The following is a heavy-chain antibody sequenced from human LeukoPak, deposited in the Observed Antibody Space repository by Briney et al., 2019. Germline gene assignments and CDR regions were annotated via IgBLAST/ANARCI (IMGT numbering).Heavy chain of an antibody. J-gene: IGHJ4*02. CDR1: GFTFSSYA. Sequence: GGSLRLSFAASGFTFSSYALTWARQAPGKGLDWVSAIRGRGDRTYYADSVKGRFTISRDNSKNTLYLQMNSMRAEDTAVYYCAKEQSSSGFFDYWGQGTLVTVSS. CDR2: IRGRGDRT. V-gene: IGHV3-23*01. D-gene: IGHD6-6*01. CDR3: AKEQSSSGFFDY.